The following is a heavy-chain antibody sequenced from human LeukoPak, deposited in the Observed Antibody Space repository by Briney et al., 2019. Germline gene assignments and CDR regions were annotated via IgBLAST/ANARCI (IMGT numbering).Heavy chain of an antibody. CDR3: ARDSEVRGVNLLWY. CDR1: GGTFTRYA. V-gene: IGHV1-69*13. Sequence: SVKVSCKASGGTFTRYAISGVGQAPGQGLEGVGGIIPIFGTANSAQKFQGRVTITADESTNTAYMELSSLRSEDTAVYYCARDSEVRGVNLLWYWGQGTLVTVSS. J-gene: IGHJ4*02. D-gene: IGHD3-10*01. CDR2: IIPIFGTA.